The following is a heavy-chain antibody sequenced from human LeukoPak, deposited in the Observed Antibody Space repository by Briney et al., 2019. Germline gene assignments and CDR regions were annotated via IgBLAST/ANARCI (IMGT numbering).Heavy chain of an antibody. V-gene: IGHV3-21*01. CDR2: ISSSSSYI. CDR3: ARDGPYYYDSSGYPLGYYGMDV. CDR1: GFTFSSYS. Sequence: GGSLRLSCAASGFTFSSYSMNWVRQAPGKGLEWVSSISSSSSYIYYADSVKGRFTISRANAKNSLYLQMNSLRAEDTAVYYCARDGPYYYDSSGYPLGYYGMDVWGQGTTVTVSS. D-gene: IGHD3-22*01. J-gene: IGHJ6*02.